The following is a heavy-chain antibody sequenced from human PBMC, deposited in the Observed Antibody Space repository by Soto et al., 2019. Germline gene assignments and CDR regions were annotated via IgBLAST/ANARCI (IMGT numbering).Heavy chain of an antibody. Sequence: GGSLRLSCAASGFTFSSYSMIWVRQAPGKGLEWVSYISSGSSTIYYADSVKGRFTVSRDNAKNSLYLQMNSLKASDTAMYYCARQGSGWLWLTDYWGQGTLVTVSS. CDR3: ARQGSGWLWLTDY. D-gene: IGHD6-19*01. CDR2: ISSGSSTI. J-gene: IGHJ4*02. V-gene: IGHV3-48*01. CDR1: GFTFSSYS.